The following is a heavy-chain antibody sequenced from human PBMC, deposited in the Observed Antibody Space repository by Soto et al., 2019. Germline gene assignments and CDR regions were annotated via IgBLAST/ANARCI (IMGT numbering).Heavy chain of an antibody. Sequence: GASVKVSCKASGYTFTSYYMHWVRQAPGQGLEWMGIINPSGGSTSYAQKFQGRVTMTRDTSTSTVYMELSSLRSEDTAVYYCARDLRYFDRLSPGGDVAYGMDVWGQGTTVTVSS. D-gene: IGHD3-9*01. J-gene: IGHJ6*02. CDR3: ARDLRYFDRLSPGGDVAYGMDV. V-gene: IGHV1-46*01. CDR2: INPSGGST. CDR1: GYTFTSYY.